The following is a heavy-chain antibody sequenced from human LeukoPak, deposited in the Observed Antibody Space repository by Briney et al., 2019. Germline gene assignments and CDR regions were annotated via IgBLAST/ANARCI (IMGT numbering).Heavy chain of an antibody. V-gene: IGHV4-4*07. D-gene: IGHD2-2*01. J-gene: IGHJ4*02. CDR2: IYTSGST. Sequence: SETLSLTCTVSGGSITNYYWSWIRQPAGKGLEYIGRIYTSGSTNYNPSLKSRVTMSVDTSKNQFSLRLSSVTAADTAVYYCARDRGGLVPAIDYWGQGTLITVSS. CDR3: ARDRGGLVPAIDY. CDR1: GGSITNYY.